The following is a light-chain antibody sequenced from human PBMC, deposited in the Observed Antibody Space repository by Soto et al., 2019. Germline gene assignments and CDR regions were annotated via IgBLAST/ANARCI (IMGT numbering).Light chain of an antibody. CDR2: DAS. CDR3: QQCSSWPRT. CDR1: QSVSTY. Sequence: EIVLTQSPATLSLSPGDRATLACRASQSVSTYLAWYQQKPGQAPRVVIYDASNRATGIPPRFSGSGSGTDFTLTISSLEPEYFEVYYCQQCSSWPRTFGQGTKVEIK. J-gene: IGKJ1*01. V-gene: IGKV3-11*01.